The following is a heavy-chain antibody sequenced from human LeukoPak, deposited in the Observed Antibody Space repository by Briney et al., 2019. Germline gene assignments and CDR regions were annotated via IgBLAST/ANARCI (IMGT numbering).Heavy chain of an antibody. CDR2: INNDGGDT. CDR3: ARGGYNHAFDI. D-gene: IGHD5-24*01. CDR1: GFTFSNYW. V-gene: IGHV3-74*01. Sequence: GGSLRLSCTASGFTFSNYWIHWVRQPPGKGLVWVSRINNDGGDTIYADSVRGRFTISRDNAKNTLYLQMNSLGAEDTAVYYCARGGYNHAFDIWGQGTVATVSS. J-gene: IGHJ3*02.